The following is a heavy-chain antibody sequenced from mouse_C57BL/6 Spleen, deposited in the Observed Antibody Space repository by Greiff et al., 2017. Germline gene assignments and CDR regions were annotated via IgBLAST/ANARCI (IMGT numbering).Heavy chain of an antibody. V-gene: IGHV3-8*01. J-gene: IGHJ4*01. D-gene: IGHD1-1*01. CDR1: GYSITSDY. CDR3: ARGGITTVVAKDYAMDY. Sequence: EVKLMESGPGLAKPSQTLSLTCSVTGYSITSDYWNWIRKFPGNKLEYMGYISYSGSTYYTPSLKSRISITRDTSKNQYYLQLNSVTTEDTATYYCARGGITTVVAKDYAMDYWGQGTSVTVSS. CDR2: ISYSGST.